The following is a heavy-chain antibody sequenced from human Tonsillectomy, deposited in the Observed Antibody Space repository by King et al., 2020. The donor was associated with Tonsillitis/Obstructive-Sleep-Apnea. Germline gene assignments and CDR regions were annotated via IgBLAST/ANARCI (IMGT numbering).Heavy chain of an antibody. V-gene: IGHV3-30*04. J-gene: IGHJ3*02. CDR2: ISYDGSKK. CDR3: ARRYCSSTSCYDAFDI. D-gene: IGHD2-2*01. CDR1: GFTLSSYA. Sequence: VQLVESGGGVVQPGRSLRLSCAASGFTLSSYAMNWVRQAPGKGLEWVAIISYDGSKKYYADSVKGRFTISRDNSRNTLYLQMNSLRPEDTAVYYSARRYCSSTSCYDAFDIWGQGTMVTVSS.